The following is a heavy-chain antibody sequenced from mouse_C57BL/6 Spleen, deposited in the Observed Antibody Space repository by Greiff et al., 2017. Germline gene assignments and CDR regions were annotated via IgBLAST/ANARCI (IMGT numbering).Heavy chain of an antibody. CDR2: IYPRSGNT. CDR1: GYTFTSYG. D-gene: IGHD1-1*01. V-gene: IGHV1-81*01. J-gene: IGHJ4*01. Sequence: VKLQESGAELARPGASVKLSCKASGYTFTSYGISWVKQRTGQGLEWIGEIYPRSGNTYYNEKFKGKATLTADKSSSTAYMELRSLTSEDSAVYFCARWGVYYYGSRDGSYAMDYWGQGTSVTVSS. CDR3: ARWGVYYYGSRDGSYAMDY.